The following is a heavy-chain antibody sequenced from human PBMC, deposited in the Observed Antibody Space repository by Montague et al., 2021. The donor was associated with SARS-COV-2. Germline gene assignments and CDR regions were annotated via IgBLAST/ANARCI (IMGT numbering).Heavy chain of an antibody. CDR3: ARIPEYSSGGGPDWYFDL. J-gene: IGHJ2*01. CDR2: IDWDDDT. Sequence: PALVIPTQTLTLTCTFSGFSVSTSGLCVSWIRQPPGKALEWLALIDWDDDTYYSTSLKTRLAIPKDTSKNQVVLTMTDMDPVDTGTYYCARIPEYSSGGGPDWYFDLWGRGTLVTVSS. V-gene: IGHV2-70*01. CDR1: GFSVSTSGLC. D-gene: IGHD6-19*01.